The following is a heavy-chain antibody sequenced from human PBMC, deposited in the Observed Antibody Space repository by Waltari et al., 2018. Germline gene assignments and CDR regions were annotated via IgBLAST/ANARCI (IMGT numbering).Heavy chain of an antibody. J-gene: IGHJ6*03. V-gene: IGHV4-4*07. CDR2: IYTSGST. CDR1: GGSISSYY. D-gene: IGHD6-6*01. Sequence: QVQLQESGPGLVKPSETLSLTCTVSGGSISSYYWSWIRQPAGKGLEWIGRIYTSGSTNYNPSLKSRVTRSVDTSKNQFSLKLSSVTAADTAVYYCARDQVEARSAYYYYMDVWGKGTTVTISS. CDR3: ARDQVEARSAYYYYMDV.